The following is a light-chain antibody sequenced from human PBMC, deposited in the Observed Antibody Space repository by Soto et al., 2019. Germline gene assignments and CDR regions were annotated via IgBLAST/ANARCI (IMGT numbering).Light chain of an antibody. CDR2: AAS. J-gene: IGKJ2*01. V-gene: IGKV1-39*01. CDR1: QSISSY. CDR3: QQSYSTLLYT. Sequence: DIQMTQSPSSLSASVGDRVTITCGASQSISSYLNWYQQKPGKAPKLLIYAASSLQSGVPSRFSGSGSGTDFTLTISSLQPEDFATYYCQQSYSTLLYTFGQGTK.